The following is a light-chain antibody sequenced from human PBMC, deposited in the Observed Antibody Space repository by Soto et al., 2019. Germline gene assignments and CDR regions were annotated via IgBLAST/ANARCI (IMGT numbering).Light chain of an antibody. CDR2: GAS. V-gene: IGKV3-20*01. Sequence: EIVLTQSPGTLSLSPGERATLSCRASQRVSSSYLAWYQQKPGQAPELLIYGASNRATGIPDGFSGSGSGTDFTLTISRLEPEDFAVYYCQQYDNSRRAFGHGTKGEIK. J-gene: IGKJ1*01. CDR1: QRVSSSY. CDR3: QQYDNSRRA.